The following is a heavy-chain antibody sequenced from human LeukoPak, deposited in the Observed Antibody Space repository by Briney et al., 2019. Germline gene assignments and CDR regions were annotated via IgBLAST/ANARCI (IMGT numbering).Heavy chain of an antibody. Sequence: ASVKVSCKVSGYTLTELSMHWVRQAPGKGLEWMGGFDHEDGETIYAQKFQGRVTMTEDKSTSTAYMELSSLRSEDTAVYYCARQWLELAYYMDVWGKGTTVTVSS. J-gene: IGHJ6*03. CDR3: ARQWLELAYYMDV. CDR2: FDHEDGET. V-gene: IGHV1-24*01. D-gene: IGHD6-19*01. CDR1: GYTLTELS.